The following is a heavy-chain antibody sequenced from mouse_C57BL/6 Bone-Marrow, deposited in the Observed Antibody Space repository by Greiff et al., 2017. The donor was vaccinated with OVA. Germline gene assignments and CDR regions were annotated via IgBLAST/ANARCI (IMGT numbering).Heavy chain of an antibody. D-gene: IGHD3-2*02. CDR1: GYTFTDYY. Sequence: VKLMESGAELVRPGASVKLSCKASGYTFTDYYINWVKQRPGQGLEWIARIYPGSGNTYYNEKFKGKATLTAEKSSSTAYMQLSSLTSEDSAVYFCARSRETAQAWFAYWGQGTLVTVSA. CDR3: ARSRETAQAWFAY. J-gene: IGHJ3*01. CDR2: IYPGSGNT. V-gene: IGHV1-76*01.